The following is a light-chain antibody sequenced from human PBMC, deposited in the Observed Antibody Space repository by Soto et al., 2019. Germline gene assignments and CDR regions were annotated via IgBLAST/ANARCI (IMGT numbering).Light chain of an antibody. CDR2: AAS. Sequence: IQMTQSPSSLSASVGDRVTITFRASQSISSYLNWYQQKPGKAPKLLIYAASSLQSGVPSRFSGSGSGTDFTLTISRLQPEDFATYYCQQSDSTPRLTFGGGTKVDVK. J-gene: IGKJ4*01. V-gene: IGKV1-39*01. CDR3: QQSDSTPRLT. CDR1: QSISSY.